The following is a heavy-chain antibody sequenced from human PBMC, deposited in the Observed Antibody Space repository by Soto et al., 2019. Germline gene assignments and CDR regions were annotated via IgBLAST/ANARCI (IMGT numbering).Heavy chain of an antibody. D-gene: IGHD2-15*01. CDR3: ARGYCSGGNCYSGMDV. CDR2: IIPISGTT. V-gene: IGHV1-69*13. CDR1: GGTFSTHA. Sequence: EASVKVSCKASGGTFSTHAIIWVRQAPGHGLEWMGGIIPISGTTYYTQKFQGRVTITADEPTSTAFMELSSLKSDDTAVFYCARGYCSGGNCYSGMDVWGQGTVVTVSS. J-gene: IGHJ6*02.